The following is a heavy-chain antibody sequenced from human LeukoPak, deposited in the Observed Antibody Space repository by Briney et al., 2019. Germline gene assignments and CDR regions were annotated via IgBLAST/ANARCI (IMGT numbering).Heavy chain of an antibody. J-gene: IGHJ4*02. CDR2: ISYDGSNK. Sequence: GGSLRLSCAASGFTFSSYGMHWVRQAPGKGLEWVAVISYDGSNKYYADSVKGQFTISRDNSKNTLYLQMNSLRAEDTAVYYCAKDMVWAAVAGTVDYWGQGTLVTVSS. CDR3: AKDMVWAAVAGTVDY. D-gene: IGHD6-19*01. CDR1: GFTFSSYG. V-gene: IGHV3-30*18.